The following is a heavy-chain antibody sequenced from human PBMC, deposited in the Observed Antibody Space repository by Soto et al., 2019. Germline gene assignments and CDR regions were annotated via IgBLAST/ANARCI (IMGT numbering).Heavy chain of an antibody. Sequence: PSXTLSLTCTVSGGSISSGGYYWSWIRQHPGKGLEWIGYIYYSGSTYYNPSLKSRVTISVDTSKNQFSLKLTSVTAADTAVYYCARVIAAADYYYYYMDVWGKGTTVTVSS. CDR3: ARVIAAADYYYYYMDV. V-gene: IGHV4-31*03. D-gene: IGHD6-13*01. J-gene: IGHJ6*03. CDR1: GGSISSGGYY. CDR2: IYYSGST.